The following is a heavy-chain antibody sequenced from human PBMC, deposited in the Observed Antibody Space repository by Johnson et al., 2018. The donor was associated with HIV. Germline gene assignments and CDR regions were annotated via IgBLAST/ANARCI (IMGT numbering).Heavy chain of an antibody. V-gene: IGHV3-9*01. Sequence: VQLVESGGDLVQPGRSLRLSCAASGFTFNDYAMHWVRQAPGKGLEWVSGISWNSDSIGFADSVKGRFTISRDNARNSVYLQMNSLRAEDTAVYYCARDIIAVSGYDAFDIWGQGTMVTVSS. CDR2: ISWNSDSI. CDR3: ARDIIAVSGYDAFDI. D-gene: IGHD6-19*01. CDR1: GFTFNDYA. J-gene: IGHJ3*02.